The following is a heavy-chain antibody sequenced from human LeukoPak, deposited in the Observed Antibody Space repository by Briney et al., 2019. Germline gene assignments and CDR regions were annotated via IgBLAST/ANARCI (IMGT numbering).Heavy chain of an antibody. D-gene: IGHD5-12*01. V-gene: IGHV1-3*01. CDR1: GYTFTSYA. Sequence: ASVKVSCKASGYTFTSYAMHWVRQAPGQRLEWMGWINAGNGNTKYSQKFQGRVTITRDTSASTAYMELSSLRSEDTAVYYCASCSGYDCGYFDYWGQGTLVTVSS. CDR3: ASCSGYDCGYFDY. CDR2: INAGNGNT. J-gene: IGHJ4*02.